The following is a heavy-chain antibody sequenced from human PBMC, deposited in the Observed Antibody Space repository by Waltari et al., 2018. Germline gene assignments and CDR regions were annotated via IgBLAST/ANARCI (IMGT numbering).Heavy chain of an antibody. CDR2: IRSQTEGGTA. Sequence: EVQLVESGGGLVKPGGSLRLSCATSEFTFSNSWMGWVRQAPGKGREWVGRIRSQTEGGTADYAAPVKDRFTISRDDSKNTLYLQMNGLKTEDTAVYYCTTLRWYQIGYWGQGTLVSVSS. D-gene: IGHD2-15*01. V-gene: IGHV3-15*01. CDR1: EFTFSNSW. J-gene: IGHJ4*02. CDR3: TTLRWYQIGY.